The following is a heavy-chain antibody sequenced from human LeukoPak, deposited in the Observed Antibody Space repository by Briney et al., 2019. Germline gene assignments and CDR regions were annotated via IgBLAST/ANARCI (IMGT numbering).Heavy chain of an antibody. CDR2: IKQDGSEK. CDR1: GFTFSSYW. CDR3: ARGQPSSWSAEYFQH. Sequence: GGSLRLSCAASGFTFSSYWMSWVRQAPGKGLEWVANIKQDGSEKYYVDSVKGRFTISRDNAKNPLYLQMNSLRAEDTAVYYCARGQPSSWSAEYFQHWGQGTLVTVSS. D-gene: IGHD6-13*01. V-gene: IGHV3-7*04. J-gene: IGHJ1*01.